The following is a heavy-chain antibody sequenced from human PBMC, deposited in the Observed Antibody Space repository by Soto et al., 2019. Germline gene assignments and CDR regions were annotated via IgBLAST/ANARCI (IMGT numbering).Heavy chain of an antibody. CDR3: ARDRSSTYYYYGMDL. CDR2: ISYDGSNQ. D-gene: IGHD6-19*01. CDR1: VFSFTRHG. V-gene: IGHV3-30-3*01. J-gene: IGHJ6*02. Sequence: GRSLRLSCASSVFSFTRHGMHWVRQAPGKGLEWVAVISYDGSNQDYADSVKGRFSISRDNSKNTVYLQMNSLRVEDSAVYYCARDRSSTYYYYGMDLWGQGTTVTVSS.